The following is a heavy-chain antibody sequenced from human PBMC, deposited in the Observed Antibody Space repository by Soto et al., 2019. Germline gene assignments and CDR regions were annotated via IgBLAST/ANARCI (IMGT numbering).Heavy chain of an antibody. CDR2: IYYSGST. CDR1: GGSISSGGYY. V-gene: IGHV4-31*03. Sequence: QVQLQESGPGLVKPSQTLSLTCTVSGGSISSGGYYWSWIRQHPGKGLEWIGYIYYSGSTYYNPSLKSRVTKSVDTSKNQFSLKQSSVTAADTAVYYCARGGGLVVHFDYWGQVTLVTVSS. D-gene: IGHD2-21*01. CDR3: ARGGGLVVHFDY. J-gene: IGHJ4*02.